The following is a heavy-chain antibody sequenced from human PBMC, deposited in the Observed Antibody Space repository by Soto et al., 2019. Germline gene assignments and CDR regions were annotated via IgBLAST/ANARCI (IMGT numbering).Heavy chain of an antibody. J-gene: IGHJ5*02. CDR1: GDSISGGASF. CDR3: AKLSCTSSTCYFPGWFDP. D-gene: IGHD2-2*01. CDR2: VYYSGSS. V-gene: IGHV4-31*03. Sequence: SETLSLTCTVSGDSISGGASFWSWIRQPPGKGLEWIANVYYSGSSYYNPSLKSRLTISVDTTKNQFSLQLKSMTAADAAAYYCAKLSCTSSTCYFPGWFDPWGQGTLVTVSS.